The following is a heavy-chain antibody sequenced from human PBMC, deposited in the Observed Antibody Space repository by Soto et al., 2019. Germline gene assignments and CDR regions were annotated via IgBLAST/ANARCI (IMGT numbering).Heavy chain of an antibody. V-gene: IGHV1-18*01. Sequence: QVQLVQSGAEVKKPGASVKVSCKASGYTFTNYGINWVRQAPGQELEWLGWVSAYNGERRYAQRVQARVIMTTDTSTTTAYMELRSLRSDDTAVYYCSRGTSIPASGDYWGQGTLVTVSS. J-gene: IGHJ4*01. D-gene: IGHD6-6*01. CDR2: VSAYNGER. CDR3: SRGTSIPASGDY. CDR1: GYTFTNYG.